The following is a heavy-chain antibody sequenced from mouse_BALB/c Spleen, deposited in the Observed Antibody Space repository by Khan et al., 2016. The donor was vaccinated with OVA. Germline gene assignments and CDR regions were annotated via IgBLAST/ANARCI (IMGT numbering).Heavy chain of an antibody. D-gene: IGHD1-1*01. CDR2: IRYDGNN. V-gene: IGHV3-6*02. Sequence: EVKLEESGPGLVKPSQSLSLTCSITGYSITSGYYWNWLRQFPGNKLEWMGYIRYDGNNNYSPSLKNRISITRDTSKNQFFLRLTSVTTEDTATYYCARDYFGSSWNIDVWGAGTTVTVSS. CDR1: GYSITSGYY. CDR3: ARDYFGSSWNIDV. J-gene: IGHJ1*01.